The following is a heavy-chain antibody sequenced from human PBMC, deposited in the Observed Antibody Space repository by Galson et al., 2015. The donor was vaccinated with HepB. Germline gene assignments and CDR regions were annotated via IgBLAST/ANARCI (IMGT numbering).Heavy chain of an antibody. CDR3: AKSDGFGGIIDFDY. CDR2: ISGSGGST. V-gene: IGHV3-23*01. CDR1: GDSISASYY. Sequence: ETLSLTCSVSGDSISASYYWGWVRQPPGKGLEWVSVISGSGGSTYYADSVKGRFTISRDNSKNTVSLQMNSLRAEDTAVYYCAKSDGFGGIIDFDYWGQGTLVTVSS. D-gene: IGHD3-16*02. J-gene: IGHJ4*02.